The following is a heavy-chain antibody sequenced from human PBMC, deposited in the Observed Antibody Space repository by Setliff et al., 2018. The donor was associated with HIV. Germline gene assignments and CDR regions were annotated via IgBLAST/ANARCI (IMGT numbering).Heavy chain of an antibody. V-gene: IGHV4-39*02. CDR3: ARRDYGEAFDY. J-gene: IGHJ4*02. D-gene: IGHD4-17*01. Sequence: PSETLSLTCTVSGGSITSSSYYWGWIRQPPGKGLEWIGSVYYSGSTYYNPSLKSRISISVDTSKNHFSLKLSSVTATDTAVYYCARRDYGEAFDYWGQGTLVIVSS. CDR2: VYYSGST. CDR1: GGSITSSSYY.